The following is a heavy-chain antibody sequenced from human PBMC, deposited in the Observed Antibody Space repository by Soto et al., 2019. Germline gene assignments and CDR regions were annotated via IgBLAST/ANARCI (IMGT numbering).Heavy chain of an antibody. CDR1: GFTFRSYP. CDR3: AKDWGTFDY. J-gene: IGHJ4*02. CDR2: IGVSGATT. Sequence: EVQLLESGGGLVQPGGSLRLSRAASGFTFRSYPMSWVRQAPGKGLEWVSSIGVSGATTYYADSVKGRFTISRDNSQNTLYLQMNSLRAEDTAVYYCAKDWGTFDYWGQGALVTVSS. V-gene: IGHV3-23*01. D-gene: IGHD7-27*01.